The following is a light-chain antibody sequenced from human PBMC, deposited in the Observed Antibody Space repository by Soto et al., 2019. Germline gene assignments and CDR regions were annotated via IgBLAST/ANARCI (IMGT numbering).Light chain of an antibody. CDR2: GAS. V-gene: IGKV3-20*01. CDR1: QSVSSSY. Sequence: EIVLTQSPGTLSLSPGERATLSCRASQSVSSSYLAWYQQKPGQAPRLLIYGASRRATGVPDRFSGSGSGTDFTLTISGLEPEDFAVYYCQQYDSSPFTGGQGTRLDIK. CDR3: QQYDSSPFT. J-gene: IGKJ5*01.